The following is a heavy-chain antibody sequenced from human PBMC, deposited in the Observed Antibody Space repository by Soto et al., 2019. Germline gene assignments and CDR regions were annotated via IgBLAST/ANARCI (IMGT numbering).Heavy chain of an antibody. V-gene: IGHV3-30-3*01. Sequence: PCGSLRLSCAASGFSFSSYAMHWVRQAPGKGLEWVAVVSYDGSNKYYADSVKGRFTISRDNSKNTLYLQMNSLRAEDTAVYYCARDSGSSWSSRLFGYWGQRTLVTVSS. CDR3: ARDSGSSWSSRLFGY. CDR1: GFSFSSYA. D-gene: IGHD6-13*01. J-gene: IGHJ4*02. CDR2: VSYDGSNK.